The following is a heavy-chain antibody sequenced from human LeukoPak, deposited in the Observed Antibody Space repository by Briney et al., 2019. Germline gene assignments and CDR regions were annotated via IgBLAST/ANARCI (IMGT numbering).Heavy chain of an antibody. J-gene: IGHJ4*02. CDR2: ISSSSSTI. Sequence: GGSLRLSCAASGFTFSSYSMNWVRQAPGKGLEWVSYISSSSSTIYYADSVKGRFTISRDNAKNSLYLQMNSLRAEDTAVYYCARDEEEGVVPAAMDYWGQGTLVTVSS. CDR3: ARDEEEGVVPAAMDY. V-gene: IGHV3-48*01. CDR1: GFTFSSYS. D-gene: IGHD2-2*01.